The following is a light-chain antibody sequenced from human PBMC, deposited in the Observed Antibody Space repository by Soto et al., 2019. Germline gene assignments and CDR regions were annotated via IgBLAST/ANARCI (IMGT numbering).Light chain of an antibody. CDR2: GAS. Sequence: EIVLTQSPGTLSLSPGERATLSCRASQTLISSYLAWYQQRPGQAPRLPIFGASSRATGIPDRFSGRGSGTDFTLTISRLEPEDSALYYCQQYGSSPRYTFGQGTKLEIK. CDR1: QTLISSY. V-gene: IGKV3-20*01. J-gene: IGKJ2*01. CDR3: QQYGSSPRYT.